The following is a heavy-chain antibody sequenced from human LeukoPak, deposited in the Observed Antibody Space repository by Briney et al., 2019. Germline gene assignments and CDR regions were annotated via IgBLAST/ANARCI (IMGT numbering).Heavy chain of an antibody. V-gene: IGHV4-59*01. CDR3: ASYDFWSGYCFDY. D-gene: IGHD3-3*01. Sequence: PSETLSLTCTVSGGSISSYYWSWIRQPPGKGLEWIGYIYYSGSTNYNPFLKSRVTISVDTSKNQFSLKLSSVTAADTAVYYCASYDFWSGYCFDYWGQGTLVTVSS. J-gene: IGHJ4*02. CDR2: IYYSGST. CDR1: GGSISSYY.